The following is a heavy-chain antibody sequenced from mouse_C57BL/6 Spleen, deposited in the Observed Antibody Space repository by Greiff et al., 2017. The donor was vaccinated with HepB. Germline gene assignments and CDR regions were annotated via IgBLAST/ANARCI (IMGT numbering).Heavy chain of an antibody. V-gene: IGHV5-16*01. CDR1: GFTFSDYY. J-gene: IGHJ3*01. Sequence: DVHLVESEGGLVQPGSSMKLSCTASGFTFSDYYMAWVRQVPEKGLEWVANINYDGSSTYYLDSLKSRFIISRDNAKNILYLQMSSLKSEDTATYYCARVQTGTTWFAYWGQGTLVTVSA. D-gene: IGHD4-1*01. CDR3: ARVQTGTTWFAY. CDR2: INYDGSST.